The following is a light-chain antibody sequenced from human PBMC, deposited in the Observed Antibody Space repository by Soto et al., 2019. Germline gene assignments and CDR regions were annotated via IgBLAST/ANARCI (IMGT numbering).Light chain of an antibody. CDR1: SSNIGSNY. Sequence: QSVLTQPPSASGTTGQRVTISCSGSSSNIGSNYVYWYQQLPGTAPKLLIYRNNQRPSGVPDRFSGSKSGTSASLAISGLRSEDEADYYCAAWDDRLSAWVFGGGTKLTVL. CDR2: RNN. V-gene: IGLV1-47*01. J-gene: IGLJ3*02. CDR3: AAWDDRLSAWV.